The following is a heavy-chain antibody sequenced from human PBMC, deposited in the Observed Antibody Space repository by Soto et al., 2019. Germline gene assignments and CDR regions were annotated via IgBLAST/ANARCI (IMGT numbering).Heavy chain of an antibody. CDR2: ISGSGGST. J-gene: IGHJ6*02. Sequence: EVQLLESGGGLVQPGGSLRLSCAASGFTFSSYAMSWVRQAPGKGLEWVSAISGSGGSTYYADSVKGRFTISRDNSKNTLYLQMNSLRAEDTAVYYCAKDRAPYGDYEFVYYYYGMDVWGPGTTVTVSS. D-gene: IGHD4-17*01. CDR1: GFTFSSYA. V-gene: IGHV3-23*01. CDR3: AKDRAPYGDYEFVYYYYGMDV.